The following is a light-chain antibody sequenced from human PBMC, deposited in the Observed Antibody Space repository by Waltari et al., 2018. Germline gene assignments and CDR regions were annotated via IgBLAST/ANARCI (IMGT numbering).Light chain of an antibody. Sequence: QSVLTQPPSASGTPGQRVTISCSGSSSNIGINTVNWYQQLPGTAPKALIYRDNQRPSGAPARYSGSKSGTSASLAIDGLQSEDEGDYHCAVWDDSLSGWMFGGGTTLTVL. CDR2: RDN. CDR1: SSNIGINT. CDR3: AVWDDSLSGWM. V-gene: IGLV1-44*01. J-gene: IGLJ3*02.